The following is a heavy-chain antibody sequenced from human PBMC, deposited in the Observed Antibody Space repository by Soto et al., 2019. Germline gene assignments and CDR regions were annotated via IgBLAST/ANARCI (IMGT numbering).Heavy chain of an antibody. J-gene: IGHJ1*01. D-gene: IGHD1-26*01. CDR1: GFDFRHYY. CDR3: VRDPVGTTQH. V-gene: IGHV3-11*01. CDR2: ISDSGDTI. Sequence: QVQLVESGGGLVKPGGSLRLSCAASGFDFRHYYMSWIRQAPGKGLEWVSYISDSGDTIYYTDSVKGRFTVSRDNAKNSLFLQMNSLRAEDTAVYSCVRDPVGTTQHWGQGTLVMVSS.